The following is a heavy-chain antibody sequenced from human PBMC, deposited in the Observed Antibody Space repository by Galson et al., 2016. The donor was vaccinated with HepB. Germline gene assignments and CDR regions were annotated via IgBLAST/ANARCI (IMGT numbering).Heavy chain of an antibody. CDR3: ARGNFYSDSSFYKYYFDY. J-gene: IGHJ4*02. CDR2: IYYSGIT. D-gene: IGHD3-22*01. Sequence: ATLSLTCTVSGGSIRRSSYYWGWIRLPPGKGLEWIGTIYYSGITYYNPSLQSRVTTSVDTSKNQFSLKVNSVTAADTAVYYCARGNFYSDSSFYKYYFDYWGQGTLVTVSS. CDR1: GGSIRRSSYY. V-gene: IGHV4-39*07.